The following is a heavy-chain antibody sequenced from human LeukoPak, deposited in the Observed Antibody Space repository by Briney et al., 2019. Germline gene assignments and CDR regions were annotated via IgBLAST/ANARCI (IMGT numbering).Heavy chain of an antibody. Sequence: GGSLRLSCTASGFTFGDYAMSWVRQAPGKGLEGVGFIRSKAYGGTTEYDASVKGKFTSSRDDSKSIAYLQMNSLKTEDTAVYYCTRACYYDSSGYYYFFDYWGQGTLVTVSS. V-gene: IGHV3-49*04. CDR2: IRSKAYGGTT. J-gene: IGHJ4*02. CDR3: TRACYYDSSGYYYFFDY. D-gene: IGHD3-22*01. CDR1: GFTFGDYA.